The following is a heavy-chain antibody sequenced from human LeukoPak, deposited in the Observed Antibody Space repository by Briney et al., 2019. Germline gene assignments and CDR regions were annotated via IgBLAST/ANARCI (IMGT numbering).Heavy chain of an antibody. CDR2: INPSSGAT. CDR1: GYTFTGYF. D-gene: IGHD3-22*01. Sequence: GASVKVSCKASGYTFTGYFIHWVRQAPGQGLEWMGWINPSSGATNYAQNFQGRVTLTREMSISTAYMEVSRLLPDDTAVYYCARVTYDRSGYYNGIPYWGQGTLVIVSS. J-gene: IGHJ4*02. CDR3: ARVTYDRSGYYNGIPY. V-gene: IGHV1-2*02.